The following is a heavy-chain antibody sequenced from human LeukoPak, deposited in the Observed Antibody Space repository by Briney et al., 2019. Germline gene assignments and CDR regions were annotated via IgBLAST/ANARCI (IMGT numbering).Heavy chain of an antibody. D-gene: IGHD5-12*01. V-gene: IGHV3-30-3*01. J-gene: IGHJ4*02. CDR1: GFTFSSYA. Sequence: GGSLRLSCAASGFTFSSYAMHWVRQAPGKGLEWVAVISYDGSNKYYADSVKGRFTISRDNSKNTLYLQMNGLRVEDTAVYYCAKDMQTWPRFPDYWGQGTLVTVSP. CDR3: AKDMQTWPRFPDY. CDR2: ISYDGSNK.